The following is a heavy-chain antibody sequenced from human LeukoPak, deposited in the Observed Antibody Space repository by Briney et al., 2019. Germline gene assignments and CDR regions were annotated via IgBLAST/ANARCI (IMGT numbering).Heavy chain of an antibody. CDR3: TRVRGSFEELDY. Sequence: GGSLRLSCAASGFTVSTFAISWVRQAPGKGLEWISYVSSGSSTINYAGSVKGRFTISRDNAKNSLSLQMDSLRAEDTAMYYCTRVRGSFEELDYWGQGTLVTVSP. D-gene: IGHD1-26*01. V-gene: IGHV3-48*01. J-gene: IGHJ4*02. CDR2: VSSGSSTI. CDR1: GFTVSTFA.